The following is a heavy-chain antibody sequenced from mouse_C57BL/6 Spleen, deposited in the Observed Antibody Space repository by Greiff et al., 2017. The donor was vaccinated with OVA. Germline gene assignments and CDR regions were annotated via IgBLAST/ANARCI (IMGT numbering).Heavy chain of an antibody. Sequence: LVESGPELVKPGASVKISCKASGYSFTGYYMNWVKQSPEKSLEWIGEINPSTGGTTYNQKFKAKATLTVDKSSSTAYMQLKSLTSEDSAVYYCARYSRGWFAYWGQGTLVTVSA. V-gene: IGHV1-42*01. CDR3: ARYSRGWFAY. CDR2: INPSTGGT. J-gene: IGHJ3*01. CDR1: GYSFTGYY.